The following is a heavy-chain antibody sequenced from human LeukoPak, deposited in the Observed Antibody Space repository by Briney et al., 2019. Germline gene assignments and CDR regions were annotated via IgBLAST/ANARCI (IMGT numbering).Heavy chain of an antibody. CDR1: GGSFSGYF. Sequence: SETLSLTCAVYGGSFSGYFWSWIRQPPGKGLEWIGEINHSGSTNYNPSLKSRVTMSVDTSKNQFSLKLTSVTAADTAVYYCANKKGLAPWGQGTLVTVSP. J-gene: IGHJ5*02. CDR2: INHSGST. CDR3: ANKKGLAP. V-gene: IGHV4-34*01.